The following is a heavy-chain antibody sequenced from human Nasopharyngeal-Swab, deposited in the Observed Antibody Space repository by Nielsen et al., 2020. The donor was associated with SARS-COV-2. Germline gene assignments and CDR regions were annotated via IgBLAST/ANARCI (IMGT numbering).Heavy chain of an antibody. CDR1: GFIFSASA. J-gene: IGHJ4*02. Sequence: GGSLRLSCAASGFIFSASAIHWVRQASGKGLEWVGRIGDKEHNYATTYGASVQGRFTISRDDSKNTAFLQMDGLKTEDTALYYCTTDFYFDYWGQGTLVTVAS. CDR3: TTDFYFDY. V-gene: IGHV3-73*01. CDR2: IGDKEHNYAT.